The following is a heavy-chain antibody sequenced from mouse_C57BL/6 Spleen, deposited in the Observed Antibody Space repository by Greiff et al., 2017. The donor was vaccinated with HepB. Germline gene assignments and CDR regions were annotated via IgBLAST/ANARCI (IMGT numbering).Heavy chain of an antibody. D-gene: IGHD4-1*01. J-gene: IGHJ1*03. CDR3: ARQGTGTGYFDV. CDR2: ISNGGGST. Sequence: EVKVVESGGGLVQPGGSLKLSCAASGFTFSDYYMYWVRQTPEKRLEWVAYISNGGGSTYYPDTVKGRFTISRDNAKNTLYLQMNRLKSEDTAMYYCARQGTGTGYFDVWGTGTTVTVSS. CDR1: GFTFSDYY. V-gene: IGHV5-12*01.